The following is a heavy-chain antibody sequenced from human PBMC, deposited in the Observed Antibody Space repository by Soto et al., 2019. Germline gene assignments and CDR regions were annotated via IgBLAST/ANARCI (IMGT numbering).Heavy chain of an antibody. V-gene: IGHV4-4*07. CDR1: GGSINNYY. D-gene: IGHD2-15*01. Sequence: SETLSLTCSVSGGSINNYYWSWIRQSAGKGLECIGRIYPGGSTNYNPSLKSRVTMSVDTSKNQFSLRLTSVTAADTAVYYCARASVGPPGGGSWIMPFDFWGQGTRVTVSS. CDR2: IYPGGST. CDR3: ARASVGPPGGGSWIMPFDF. J-gene: IGHJ4*02.